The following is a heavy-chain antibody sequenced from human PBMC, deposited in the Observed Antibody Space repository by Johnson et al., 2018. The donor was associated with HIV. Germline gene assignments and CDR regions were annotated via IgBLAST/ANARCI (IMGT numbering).Heavy chain of an antibody. J-gene: IGHJ3*02. V-gene: IGHV3-30-3*01. CDR1: GFTFSSNA. D-gene: IGHD7-27*01. CDR3: AKPETGELSDAFDI. Sequence: QVQLVESGGGVVQPGRSLRLSCAASGFTFSSNAMHWVRQAPGKGLERVVVISYAGSNKYYADSVKGRFTISRDNAKNSLYLQMNSLRAEDTALYYCAKPETGELSDAFDIWGQGTMVTVSS. CDR2: ISYAGSNK.